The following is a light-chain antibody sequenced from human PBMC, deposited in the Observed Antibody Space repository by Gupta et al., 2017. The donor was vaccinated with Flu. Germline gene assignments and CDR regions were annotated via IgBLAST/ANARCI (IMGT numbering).Light chain of an antibody. CDR2: DAS. J-gene: IGKJ5*01. V-gene: IGKV3-11*01. CDR3: QQRSNWPFSIT. CDR1: QSVSSY. Sequence: EIVLTQSPATLSLSPGERATLSCRASQSVSSYLAWYQQKPGQAPRLLIYDASNRATSIPARFSGSGSGTDFTLTISSLEPEDFAVYYCQQRSNWPFSITFGQGTRLEIK.